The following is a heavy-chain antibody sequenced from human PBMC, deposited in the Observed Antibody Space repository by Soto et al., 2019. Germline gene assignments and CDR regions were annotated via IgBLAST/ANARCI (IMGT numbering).Heavy chain of an antibody. J-gene: IGHJ4*02. D-gene: IGHD5-12*01. Sequence: QVQLVQSGAEVKKPAASVKVSCKASGYTFTSYGISWVRQASGQGLKWMGWISAYNGNTNYAQKLQGRVTMTTDTSTSTAYMELRSLRSDDTAVYYCARDTGGREATIAGTDYWGQGTLVTVSS. CDR1: GYTFTSYG. CDR2: ISAYNGNT. V-gene: IGHV1-18*01. CDR3: ARDTGGREATIAGTDY.